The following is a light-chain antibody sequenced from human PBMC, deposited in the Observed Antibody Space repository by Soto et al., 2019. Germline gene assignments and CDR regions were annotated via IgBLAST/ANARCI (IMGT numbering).Light chain of an antibody. V-gene: IGLV1-40*01. Sequence: QAVVTQPPSVSGAPGQRVTISCTGSSSNIGAGYDVHWYQQLPGTAPKLLISGNSNRPSGVPDRFSGSRSGTSASLAITGLQAEDEADYYCQSYDSSLSGVFGGGTPLTVL. CDR3: QSYDSSLSGV. CDR2: GNS. J-gene: IGLJ7*01. CDR1: SSNIGAGYD.